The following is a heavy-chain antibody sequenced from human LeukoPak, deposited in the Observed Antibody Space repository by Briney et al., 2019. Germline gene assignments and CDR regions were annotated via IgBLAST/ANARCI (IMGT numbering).Heavy chain of an antibody. V-gene: IGHV4-39*01. D-gene: IGHD2-15*01. CDR3: ARGYCSGGSCPNFDY. CDR1: GGSISSSSYY. J-gene: IGHJ4*02. Sequence: KSSETLSLTCTVSGGSISSSSYYWGWIRQPPGKGLEWIGSIYYSGSTYYNPSLKSRVTISVDTSKNQFSLKLSSVTAADTAVYYCARGYCSGGSCPNFDYWGQGTLVTVSS. CDR2: IYYSGST.